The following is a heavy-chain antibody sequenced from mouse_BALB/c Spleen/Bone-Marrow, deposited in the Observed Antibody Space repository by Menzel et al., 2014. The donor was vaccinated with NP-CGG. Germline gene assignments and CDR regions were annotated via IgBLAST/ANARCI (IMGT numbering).Heavy chain of an antibody. D-gene: IGHD1-1*01. CDR3: ARSGSNSFYFDY. J-gene: IGHJ2*01. Sequence: VQLKDSGGGLVQPRGSRKLSCAASGFTFSSFGMHWVRRAPEKGLEWVAYISSGSSTIYYADTVMGRFTISRDNPKNTLFLQITNLTSEDTSMYYCARSGSNSFYFDYWGQGTTLTVSS. V-gene: IGHV5-17*02. CDR2: ISSGSSTI. CDR1: GFTFSSFG.